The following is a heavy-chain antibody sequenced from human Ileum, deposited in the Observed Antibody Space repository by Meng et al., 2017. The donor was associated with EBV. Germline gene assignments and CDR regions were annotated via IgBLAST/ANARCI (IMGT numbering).Heavy chain of an antibody. CDR1: GGSITSYSYY. Sequence: HLRGSDPGLVKPSETLSLTCSVSGGSITSYSYYWGWIRQPPGKGLEWIATIYHTGSTYYNPSLKSRVTISVDTSKNEFSLKVTSVTAADTALYYCARRDTAWFDPWGRGTLVTVSS. J-gene: IGHJ5*02. CDR2: IYHTGST. CDR3: ARRDTAWFDP. D-gene: IGHD2-21*02. V-gene: IGHV4-39*01.